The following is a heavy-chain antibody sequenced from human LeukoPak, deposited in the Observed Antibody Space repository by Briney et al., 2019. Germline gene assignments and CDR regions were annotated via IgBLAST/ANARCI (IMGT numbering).Heavy chain of an antibody. V-gene: IGHV4-59*01. CDR1: GASISGYY. D-gene: IGHD2-15*01. J-gene: IGHJ4*02. CDR2: IYYSGST. CDR3: ARESGGSCFFDY. Sequence: SETLSLTCTVSGASISGYYWSWIRQPPGKGLEWIGYIYYSGSTNYNPSLKSRVTISGDTSKNQISLNLSSVTAADTAVYYCARESGGSCFFDYWGQGTLVTVSS.